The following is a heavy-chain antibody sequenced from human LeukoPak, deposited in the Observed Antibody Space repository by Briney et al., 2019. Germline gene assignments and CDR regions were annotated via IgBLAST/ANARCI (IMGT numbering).Heavy chain of an antibody. Sequence: GSLRLSCAASGFTFSSYGMHWVRQAPGKGLEWVAVISYDGSNKYYADSVKGRFTISRDNSKNTLYLQMNSLRAEDTAVYYCAKEGDDSSGYYPPFGYWGQGTLVTVSS. CDR1: GFTFSSYG. J-gene: IGHJ4*02. CDR3: AKEGDDSSGYYPPFGY. V-gene: IGHV3-30*18. D-gene: IGHD3-22*01. CDR2: ISYDGSNK.